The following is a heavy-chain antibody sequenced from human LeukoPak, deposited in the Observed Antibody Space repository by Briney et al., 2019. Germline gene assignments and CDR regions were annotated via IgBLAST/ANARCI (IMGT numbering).Heavy chain of an antibody. Sequence: ASVKVSCKASGYTLTGYYMNWVRQAPGQGLEWMGWINPNSGGTNYGQKFQGRVTMTRDTSISIVYMELSRLRSDDTAVYYCARAVEGGYSSSSWGYYYYMDVWGKGTTVTVSS. J-gene: IGHJ6*03. CDR2: INPNSGGT. CDR3: ARAVEGGYSSSSWGYYYYMDV. D-gene: IGHD6-6*01. V-gene: IGHV1-2*02. CDR1: GYTLTGYY.